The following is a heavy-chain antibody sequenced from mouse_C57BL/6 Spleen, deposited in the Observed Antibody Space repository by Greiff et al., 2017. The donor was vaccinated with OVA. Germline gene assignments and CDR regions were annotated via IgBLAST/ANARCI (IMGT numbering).Heavy chain of an antibody. CDR3: ARHYYYGSSWYFDV. J-gene: IGHJ1*03. CDR1: GFTFSSYG. D-gene: IGHD1-1*01. V-gene: IGHV5-6*01. CDR2: ISSGGSYT. Sequence: EVKLMESGGDLVKPGGSLKLSCAASGFTFSSYGMSWVRQTPDKRLEWVATISSGGSYTYYPDSVKGRFTISRDNAKNTLYLQMSSLKSEDTAMYYCARHYYYGSSWYFDVWGTGTTVTVSS.